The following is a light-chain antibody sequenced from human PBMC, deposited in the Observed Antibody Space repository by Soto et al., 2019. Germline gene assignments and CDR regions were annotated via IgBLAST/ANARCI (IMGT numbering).Light chain of an antibody. CDR3: QQYDKWPRT. CDR1: QSVSSN. CDR2: GAS. Sequence: EVVLTQSPATLSLSPGDRATLSCRASQSVSSNLAWYQHKPGQSPRLLIYGASARATGIPARFSGGGSGAEYTLTISSLQSEDFAVYYCQQYDKWPRTFGQGTKVDIK. V-gene: IGKV3-15*01. J-gene: IGKJ1*01.